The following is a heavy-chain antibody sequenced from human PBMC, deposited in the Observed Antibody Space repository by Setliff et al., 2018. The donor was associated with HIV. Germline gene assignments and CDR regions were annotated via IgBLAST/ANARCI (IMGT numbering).Heavy chain of an antibody. D-gene: IGHD3-16*01. CDR2: IHAGNGYT. V-gene: IGHV1-3*01. Sequence: ASVKVSCKASGYTFTSYAMHWVRQAPGQRLEWMGWIHAGNGYTKYSQKFQGRVTFTGDTSASAAYMDLSSLRSEDTAVYYCARIWGIPPLYYFDYWGQGALVTVSS. CDR1: GYTFTSYA. CDR3: ARIWGIPPLYYFDY. J-gene: IGHJ4*02.